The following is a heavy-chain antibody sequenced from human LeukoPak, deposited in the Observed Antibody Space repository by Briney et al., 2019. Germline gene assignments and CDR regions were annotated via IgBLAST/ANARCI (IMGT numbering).Heavy chain of an antibody. CDR2: IYSGGNT. V-gene: IGHV3-53*01. Sequence: GGSLRLSCAASGFTVSSNYMSWVRQAPGKGLEWVSVIYSGGNTYYADSVKGRFTISRDNSKNTLYLQMNSLRAEDTAVYYCARDLRGSSWLYYYYGMDVWGQGTTVTVSS. CDR3: ARDLRGSSWLYYYYGMDV. J-gene: IGHJ6*02. CDR1: GFTVSSNY. D-gene: IGHD6-13*01.